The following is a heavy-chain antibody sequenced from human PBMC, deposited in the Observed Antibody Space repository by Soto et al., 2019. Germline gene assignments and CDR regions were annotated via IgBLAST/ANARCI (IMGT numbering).Heavy chain of an antibody. CDR3: ARGLDSSSSGEDY. J-gene: IGHJ4*02. Sequence: GGSLRLSCAASGFTFSSYGMHWVRQAPGKGLEWVAVIWYDGSNKYYADSVKGRFTISRDNSKNTLYLQMNSLRAEDTAVYYCARGLDSSSSGEDYWGQGTLVTVSS. CDR1: GFTFSSYG. CDR2: IWYDGSNK. D-gene: IGHD6-6*01. V-gene: IGHV3-33*01.